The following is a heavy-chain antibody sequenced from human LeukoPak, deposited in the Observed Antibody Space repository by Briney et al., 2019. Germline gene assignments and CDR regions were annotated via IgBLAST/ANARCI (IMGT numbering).Heavy chain of an antibody. D-gene: IGHD1-14*01. CDR1: GYTLTELS. J-gene: IGHJ5*02. CDR3: ATRGPGPEPYNWFDP. V-gene: IGHV1-24*01. Sequence: ASVKVSCKVSGYTLTELSMYWVRQAPGKGLEWMGGFDPEDGETIYAQKFQGRVTMTEDTSTDTAYMELSSLRSEDTAVYYCATRGPGPEPYNWFDPWGQGTLVTVSS. CDR2: FDPEDGET.